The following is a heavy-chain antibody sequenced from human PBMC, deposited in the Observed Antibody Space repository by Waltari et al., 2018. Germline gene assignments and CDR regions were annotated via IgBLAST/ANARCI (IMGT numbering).Heavy chain of an antibody. CDR3: ARVGSSHWVSRFNL. Sequence: QVQLQASGPGPVKPSETLSLTCTVSGGSIGRNYWSWMRQPPGKGLEWIGYIYTSGGTNYNPSLKSRVTISIDTSKNQFSLKLTSVTAADTAVYYCARVGSSHWVSRFNLWGRGTLVSVSS. V-gene: IGHV4-4*09. D-gene: IGHD2-2*01. CDR1: GGSIGRNY. J-gene: IGHJ4*02. CDR2: IYTSGGT.